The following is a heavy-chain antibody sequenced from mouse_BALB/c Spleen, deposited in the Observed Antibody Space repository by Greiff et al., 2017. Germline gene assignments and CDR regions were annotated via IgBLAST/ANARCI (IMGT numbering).Heavy chain of an antibody. CDR1: GFTFSSYT. Sequence: EVMLVESGGGLVQPGGSLKLSCAASGFTFSSYTMSWVRQTPEKRLEWVAYISNGGGSTYYPDTVKGRFTISRDNAKNTLYLQMSSLKSEDTAMYYCARHNGSDYFDYWGQGTTLTVSS. D-gene: IGHD1-1*01. CDR3: ARHNGSDYFDY. CDR2: ISNGGGST. J-gene: IGHJ2*01. V-gene: IGHV5-12-2*01.